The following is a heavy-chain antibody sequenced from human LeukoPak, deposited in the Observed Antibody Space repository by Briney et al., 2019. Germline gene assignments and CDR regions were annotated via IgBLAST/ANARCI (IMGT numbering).Heavy chain of an antibody. Sequence: GGSLRLSCAASGLTFSSYRMNWVRQAPGKGLEWVANIKQDGSEKYYVDSVKGRFTVSGDNANNSLYLQMNSLRAENTAVYYCVRFFDSWGQGTLVTVSS. CDR1: GLTFSSYR. J-gene: IGHJ4*02. CDR2: IKQDGSEK. V-gene: IGHV3-7*01. CDR3: VRFFDS.